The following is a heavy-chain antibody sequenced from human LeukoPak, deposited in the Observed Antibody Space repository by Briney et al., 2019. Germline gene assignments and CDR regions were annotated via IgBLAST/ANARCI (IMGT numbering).Heavy chain of an antibody. CDR3: ARQYCSGGSCYYYFDY. Sequence: GESLKISCKGSGYSFTNYWIAWVRQMPGKGLEWMGIIYSGDSDTRYSPSFQGQVTISADKSISTAYLQWSSLKASDTAMYYCARQYCSGGSCYYYFDYWGQGTLVTVSS. J-gene: IGHJ4*02. CDR2: IYSGDSDT. CDR1: GYSFTNYW. V-gene: IGHV5-51*01. D-gene: IGHD2-15*01.